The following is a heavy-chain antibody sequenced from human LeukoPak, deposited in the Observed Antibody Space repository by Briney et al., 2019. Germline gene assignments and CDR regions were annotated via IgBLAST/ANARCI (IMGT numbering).Heavy chain of an antibody. J-gene: IGHJ4*02. CDR1: GGSISSYC. CDR3: ARQAEEGYDY. CDR2: IYYSGST. Sequence: SETLSLTCTVSGGSISSYCWSWIRQPPGKGLEWIGYIYYSGSTNYNPSLKSRVTISVDTSKNQFSLKLSSVTAADTAVYYCARQAEEGYDYWGQGTLVTVSS. D-gene: IGHD1-1*01. V-gene: IGHV4-59*08.